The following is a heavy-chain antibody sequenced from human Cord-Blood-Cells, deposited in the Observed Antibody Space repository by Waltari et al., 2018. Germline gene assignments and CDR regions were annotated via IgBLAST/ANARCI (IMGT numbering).Heavy chain of an antibody. Sequence: EVQLVESGGGLVEPGGSLRLSCAASGFTFSSYWLHWFRQAPGKGLVWVSRINRDGSSTSYADSVKGRFTISRDNAKNTLYLQMNSLRAEDTAVYYCARDSQYYDFWSGYHDAFDIWGQGTMVTVSS. D-gene: IGHD3-3*01. CDR1: GFTFSSYW. CDR3: ARDSQYYDFWSGYHDAFDI. V-gene: IGHV3-74*01. J-gene: IGHJ3*02. CDR2: INRDGSST.